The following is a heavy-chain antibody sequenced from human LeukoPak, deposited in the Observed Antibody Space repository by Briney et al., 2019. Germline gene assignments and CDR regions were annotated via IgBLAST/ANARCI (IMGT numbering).Heavy chain of an antibody. D-gene: IGHD3-22*01. CDR2: MYLSGTT. J-gene: IGHJ4*02. CDR3: AGLVGRYSSGLYYYYFDY. CDR1: GDSINSLDL. V-gene: IGHV4-4*02. Sequence: TSETLSLTCTVSGDSINSLDLWSWVRQPPGKGLEWIGEMYLSGTTHSNPSVKSRVTISIDKSKSQFFLNLSSVTAADTAVYYCAGLVGRYSSGLYYYYFDYWGQGTLVTVSS.